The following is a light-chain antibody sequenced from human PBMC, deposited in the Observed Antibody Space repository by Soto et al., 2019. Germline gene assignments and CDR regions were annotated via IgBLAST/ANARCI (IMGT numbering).Light chain of an antibody. CDR1: QNVSSW. Sequence: DIQITQSPSSVSASVGDRVTVTCRASQNVSSWLAWYQQTPGKAPKLLIYGASTLQRGVPARFSGSGSGTEFTLVISSLQPEDFATYYCQQYNSQWTFGQGTKVEFK. J-gene: IGKJ1*01. CDR3: QQYNSQWT. V-gene: IGKV1-12*01. CDR2: GAS.